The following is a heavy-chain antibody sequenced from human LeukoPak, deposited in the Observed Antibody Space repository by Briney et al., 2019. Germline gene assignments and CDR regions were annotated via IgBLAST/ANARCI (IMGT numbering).Heavy chain of an antibody. CDR3: ARLAAHYYYYMDV. CDR1: DSHFTSYW. Sequence: GGSLHISGKSSDSHFTSYWIGWVRQMTGKGLEWMEIIYPGDSDTRYSPSFQGQVTISADKCISTAYLQWSSLKASDTYMYYCARLAAHYYYYMDVWGKGTTVTVSS. D-gene: IGHD6-13*01. V-gene: IGHV5-51*01. CDR2: IYPGDSDT. J-gene: IGHJ6*03.